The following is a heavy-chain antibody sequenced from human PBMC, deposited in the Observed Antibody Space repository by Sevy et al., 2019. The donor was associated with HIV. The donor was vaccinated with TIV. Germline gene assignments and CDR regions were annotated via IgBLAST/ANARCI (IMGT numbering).Heavy chain of an antibody. CDR1: GFAFSNYG. Sequence: GGSLRLSCAASGFAFSNYGMHWVRQAPGKGLEWVAVIWNDIINKHYAYSVKGRFTISRDNSQNTLYLQMNSLRAEDTAVYYCASLPNNYYDIGGYSGDDAFDLWGQGTMGTVSS. CDR2: IWNDIINK. J-gene: IGHJ3*01. V-gene: IGHV3-33*03. CDR3: ASLPNNYYDIGGYSGDDAFDL. D-gene: IGHD3-22*01.